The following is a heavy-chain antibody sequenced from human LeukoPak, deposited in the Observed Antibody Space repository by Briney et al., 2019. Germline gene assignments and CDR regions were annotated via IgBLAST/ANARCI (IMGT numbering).Heavy chain of an antibody. Sequence: SETLSLTCTVSGGSISSGGHYWSRIRQHPGKGLEWIGYIYYSGSTYYNPSLKSRVTISVDTSRNQFSLKLSSVTAADTAVYYCARLYYDSSGYHEKSFDYWGQGTLVTVSS. CDR3: ARLYYDSSGYHEKSFDY. CDR1: GGSISSGGHY. V-gene: IGHV4-31*03. J-gene: IGHJ4*02. D-gene: IGHD3-22*01. CDR2: IYYSGST.